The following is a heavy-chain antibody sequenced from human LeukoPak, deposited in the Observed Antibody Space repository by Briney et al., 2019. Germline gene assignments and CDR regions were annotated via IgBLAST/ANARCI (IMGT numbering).Heavy chain of an antibody. Sequence: GGSLRLSCAASGFTFSSYGMHWVRQAPGKGLEWVAFIRYDGSNKYYADSVKGRFTISRDNSKNTLYLQMNSLRAEDTAVYYCGKDRPYYYDSSAYPSRGFDYWGQGTLVTVSS. CDR3: GKDRPYYYDSSAYPSRGFDY. J-gene: IGHJ4*02. CDR2: IRYDGSNK. CDR1: GFTFSSYG. D-gene: IGHD3-22*01. V-gene: IGHV3-30*02.